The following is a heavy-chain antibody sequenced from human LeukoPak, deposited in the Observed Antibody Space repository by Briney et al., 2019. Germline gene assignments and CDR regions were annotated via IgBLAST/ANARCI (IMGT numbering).Heavy chain of an antibody. D-gene: IGHD6-19*01. J-gene: IGHJ4*02. CDR1: GFTFSSYS. Sequence: GGSLRLSCAASGFTFSSYSMNWVRQAPGKGLEWVSSISSSSSYIYYADSVKGRFTISIDNAKNSLYLQMNSLRAEDTAVYYCAPIPGIAVAGPLDYWGQGTLVTVSS. CDR2: ISSSSSYI. CDR3: APIPGIAVAGPLDY. V-gene: IGHV3-21*01.